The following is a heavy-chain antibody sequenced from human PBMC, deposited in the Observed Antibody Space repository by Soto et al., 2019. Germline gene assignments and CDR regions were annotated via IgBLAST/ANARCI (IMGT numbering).Heavy chain of an antibody. J-gene: IGHJ4*02. V-gene: IGHV3-23*01. CDR1: GFTFSSYG. D-gene: IGHD4-17*01. Sequence: GGSLRLSCAASGFTFSSYGMNWVRQAPGKGLEWVSGISGSGGSTYYADSVKGRFTISRDNSKNTLYLQMNSLRVEDTAVYYCASQSGDYGVVDYWGQGTLVTVSS. CDR3: ASQSGDYGVVDY. CDR2: ISGSGGST.